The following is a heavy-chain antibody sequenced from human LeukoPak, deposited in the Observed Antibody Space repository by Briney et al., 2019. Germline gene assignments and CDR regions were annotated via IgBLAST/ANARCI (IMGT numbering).Heavy chain of an antibody. CDR1: GGSISSYY. D-gene: IGHD5-18*01. CDR3: ARDYSLDPYTAMAYFDY. Sequence: SETLSLTCTVSGGSISSYYWSWIRQPPGKGLEWIGYIYYSRSTNYNPSLKSRVTISVDTSKNQFSLKLSSVTAADTAVYYCARDYSLDPYTAMAYFDYWGQGTLVTVSS. V-gene: IGHV4-59*01. J-gene: IGHJ4*02. CDR2: IYYSRST.